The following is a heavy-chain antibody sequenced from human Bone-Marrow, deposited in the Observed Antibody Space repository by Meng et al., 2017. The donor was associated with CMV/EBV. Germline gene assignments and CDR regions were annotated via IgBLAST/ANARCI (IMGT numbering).Heavy chain of an antibody. CDR2: MNPNSGNT. V-gene: IGHV1-8*01. CDR3: ARASDFWSGSKDWFDP. Sequence: ASVKVSCKASGYTFTSYDINWVRQATGQGLEWMGWMNPNSGNTGYAQKFQGRVTMTRNTSISTAYMELSSLRSEDTAVYYCARASDFWSGSKDWFDPWGQGTLVTVSS. J-gene: IGHJ5*02. CDR1: GYTFTSYD. D-gene: IGHD3-3*01.